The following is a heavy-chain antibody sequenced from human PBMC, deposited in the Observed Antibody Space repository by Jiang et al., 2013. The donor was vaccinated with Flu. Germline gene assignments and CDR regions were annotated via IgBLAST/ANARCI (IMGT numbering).Heavy chain of an antibody. CDR3: ARLRFFVDIVATTV. V-gene: IGHV3-74*03. CDR1: GFTFSDFW. D-gene: IGHD5-12*01. J-gene: IGHJ4*02. Sequence: GTVQPGGSLRLSCAVSGFTFSDFWMHWVRQAPGKGLVWVSGINGEGSSTSYADSVKGRFTISRDNAKNMLYLEMNSLRVEDTAVYYCARLRFFVDIVATTVWGQGSLVTVAS. CDR2: INGEGSST.